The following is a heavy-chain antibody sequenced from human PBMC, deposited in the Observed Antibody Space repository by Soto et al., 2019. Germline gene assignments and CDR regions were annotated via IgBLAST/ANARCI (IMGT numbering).Heavy chain of an antibody. CDR1: GLSLCSYA. Sequence: VGSLSQDCAASGLSLCSYAMHWVRQAPGKGLEWVAVISYDGSNKYYADSVKGRFTISRDNSKNTLYLQMNSLRAEDTAVYYCARDLSSGWELDYWGQGTLVTVSS. J-gene: IGHJ4*02. CDR2: ISYDGSNK. CDR3: ARDLSSGWELDY. D-gene: IGHD6-19*01. V-gene: IGHV3-30-3*01.